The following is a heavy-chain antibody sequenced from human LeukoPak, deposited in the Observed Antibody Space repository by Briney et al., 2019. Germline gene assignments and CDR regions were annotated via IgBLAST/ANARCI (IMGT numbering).Heavy chain of an antibody. J-gene: IGHJ3*02. V-gene: IGHV4-34*01. CDR2: INHSGST. D-gene: IGHD1-26*01. CDR1: GGSFSGYY. CDR3: ARDGIGSPPRGAFDI. Sequence: PSETLSLTCAVYGGSFSGYYWSWIRQPPGKGLEWIGEINHSGSTNYNPSLKSRVTISVDTSKNQFSLKLTSVTAADTAVYYCARDGIGSPPRGAFDIWGQGTMVTVSP.